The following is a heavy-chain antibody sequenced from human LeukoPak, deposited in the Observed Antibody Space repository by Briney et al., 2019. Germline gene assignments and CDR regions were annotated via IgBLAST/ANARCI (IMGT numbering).Heavy chain of an antibody. CDR2: IRYDGSNK. V-gene: IGHV3-30*02. CDR3: ARVSTYYYDSSGYPGNAFDI. D-gene: IGHD3-22*01. CDR1: GFTFSSYG. J-gene: IGHJ3*02. Sequence: GGSLRLSCAASGFTFSSYGIHWVRQAPGKGLEWVTFIRYDGSNKYYADSVKGRFTISRDNSKNSLYLQMNSLRAEDTAVYYCARVSTYYYDSSGYPGNAFDIWGQGTMVTVSS.